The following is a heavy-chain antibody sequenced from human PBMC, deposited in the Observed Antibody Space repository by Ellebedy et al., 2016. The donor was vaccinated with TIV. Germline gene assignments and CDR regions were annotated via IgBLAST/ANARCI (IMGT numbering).Heavy chain of an antibody. J-gene: IGHJ4*02. D-gene: IGHD3-22*01. CDR3: AKGHFQYYYDSSGGDY. Sequence: GESLKISCAASGFTFSSYAMSWVRQAPGKGLEWVSAISGSGGSTYYADSVKGRFTISRDNSKNTLYLQMNSLRAEDTAVYYCAKGHFQYYYDSSGGDYWGQGTLVTVSS. CDR2: ISGSGGST. CDR1: GFTFSSYA. V-gene: IGHV3-23*01.